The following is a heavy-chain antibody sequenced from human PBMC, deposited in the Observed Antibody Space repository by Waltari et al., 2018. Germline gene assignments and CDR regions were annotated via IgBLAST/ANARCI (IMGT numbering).Heavy chain of an antibody. Sequence: QVQLVQSGAEVKKPGSAVKVSCKASGGTFSSYAISWVRQAPGQGLEWMGGIIPIFGTANYAQKFQGRVTITTDESTSTAYMELSSLRSEDTAVYYCARSPFYDVWSGWNWFDPWGQGTLVTVSS. CDR3: ARSPFYDVWSGWNWFDP. V-gene: IGHV1-69*05. J-gene: IGHJ5*02. CDR2: IIPIFGTA. CDR1: GGTFSSYA. D-gene: IGHD3-3*01.